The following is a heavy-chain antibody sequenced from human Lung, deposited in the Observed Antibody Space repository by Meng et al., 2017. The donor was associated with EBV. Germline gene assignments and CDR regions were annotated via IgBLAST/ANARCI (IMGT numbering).Heavy chain of an antibody. CDR1: RSTFHNCW. CDR3: TRWAYGGTAY. Sequence: AASRSTFHNCWMNYIPQAPQTRRQWVGRMKSRTHEGTTDYAAPVNRSFTTSTADSNNTTSLQMNSLQTADTAVYYCTRWAYGGTAYWGQGTLVTVSS. V-gene: IGHV3-15*01. CDR2: MKSRTHEGTT. J-gene: IGHJ4*02. D-gene: IGHD4-23*01.